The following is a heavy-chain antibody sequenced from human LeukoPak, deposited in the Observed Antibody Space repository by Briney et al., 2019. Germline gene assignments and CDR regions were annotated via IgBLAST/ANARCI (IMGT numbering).Heavy chain of an antibody. CDR2: VYTSGST. Sequence: PSETLSLTCTVSGGSISSYHWSWIRQPAGKGLEWIGRVYTSGSTNYNPSLKSRVTMSVDTSKEQLSLKLSSVTAADTAVYYCARDGIYSYGYSYFDYWGQGTLVTVSS. CDR1: GGSISSYH. J-gene: IGHJ4*02. D-gene: IGHD5-18*01. CDR3: ARDGIYSYGYSYFDY. V-gene: IGHV4-4*07.